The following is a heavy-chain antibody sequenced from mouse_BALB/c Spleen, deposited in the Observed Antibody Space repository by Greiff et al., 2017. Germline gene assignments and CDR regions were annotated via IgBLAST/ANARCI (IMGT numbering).Heavy chain of an antibody. Sequence: EVQGVESGGGLVQPGGSRKLSCAASGFTFSSFGMHWVRQAPEKGLEWVAYISSGSSTIYYADTVKGRFTISRDNPKNTLFLQMTSLRSEDTAMYYCARCGSGYDYAMDYWGQGTSVTVSS. V-gene: IGHV5-17*02. CDR2: ISSGSSTI. D-gene: IGHD3-1*01. CDR1: GFTFSSFG. J-gene: IGHJ4*01. CDR3: ARCGSGYDYAMDY.